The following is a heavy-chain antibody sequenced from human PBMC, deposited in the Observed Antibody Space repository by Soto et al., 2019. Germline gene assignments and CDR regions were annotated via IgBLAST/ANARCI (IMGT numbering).Heavy chain of an antibody. Sequence: QVQLVQSGAEVKKPGSSVTVSCKASGGTFGNSAISWVRQAPGQGLEWMGGIIPIFPTPAYAQKFQGRVTLTADESATAAYMELTSLSSEDTAVYSCARDKDRLQLGGNYYSAMDVWGQGTTVSVSS. CDR3: ARDKDRLQLGGNYYSAMDV. J-gene: IGHJ6*02. D-gene: IGHD5-12*01. V-gene: IGHV1-69*12. CDR2: IIPIFPTP. CDR1: GGTFGNSA.